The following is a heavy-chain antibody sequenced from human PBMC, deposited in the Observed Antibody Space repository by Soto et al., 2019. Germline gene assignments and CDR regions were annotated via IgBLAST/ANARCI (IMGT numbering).Heavy chain of an antibody. CDR1: GYTFTSYA. CDR3: ARAWVVVTAPDY. J-gene: IGHJ4*02. D-gene: IGHD2-21*02. V-gene: IGHV1-3*05. CDR2: INAGNGNT. Sequence: QVQLVQSGAEEKKPGASVKVSCKASGYTFTSYAMHWVRQAPGQRLEWMRWINAGNGNTKYSQKFQGRVTITRDTSASTAYMEPSSLRSEDTAVYYCARAWVVVTAPDYWGQGTLVTVSS.